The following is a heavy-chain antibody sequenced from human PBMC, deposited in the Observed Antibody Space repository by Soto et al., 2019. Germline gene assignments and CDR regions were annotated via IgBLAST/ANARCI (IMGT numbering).Heavy chain of an antibody. CDR3: ASPGSDWGSLEY. D-gene: IGHD7-27*01. V-gene: IGHV4-59*08. CDR2: IYYFFST. Sequence: SETLSLTCTVSGDSISSYYWTWIGQPPGNGLEFIAFIYYFFSTNYNPSLKSRFTISVYTSKNHFSLNLNSFTAADTAVYYCASPGSDWGSLEYWGQGTRVT. J-gene: IGHJ4*02. CDR1: GDSISSYY.